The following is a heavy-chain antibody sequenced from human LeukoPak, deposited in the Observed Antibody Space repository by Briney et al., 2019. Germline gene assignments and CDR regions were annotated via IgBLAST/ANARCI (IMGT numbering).Heavy chain of an antibody. CDR3: TRRRWTFDY. J-gene: IGHJ4*02. D-gene: IGHD3/OR15-3a*01. V-gene: IGHV4-59*08. CDR1: GGSVSNYY. CDR2: IYSSGST. Sequence: SETLSLTCSVSGGSVSNYYWSWIRQPPGKGLEWIGYIYSSGSTYYNPSLKSRVTISVDTSKNQFSLKLSSVTAADTAFYYCTRRRWTFDYWGQGTLVTVSS.